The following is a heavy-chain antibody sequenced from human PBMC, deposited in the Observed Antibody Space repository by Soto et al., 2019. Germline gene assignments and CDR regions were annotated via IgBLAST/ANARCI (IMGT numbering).Heavy chain of an antibody. J-gene: IGHJ3*02. D-gene: IGHD3-22*01. Sequence: QVQLVQSGAEVKKPGASVKVSCKASGYTFTSYGISWVRQAPGQGLGWMGWISAYNGNTNYAQKLQGRVTMTTDTSTSTAYMELRSLRSDDTAVYYCASSQFHYDSSGYYYFGLHAFDIWGQGTMVTVSS. V-gene: IGHV1-18*04. CDR2: ISAYNGNT. CDR1: GYTFTSYG. CDR3: ASSQFHYDSSGYYYFGLHAFDI.